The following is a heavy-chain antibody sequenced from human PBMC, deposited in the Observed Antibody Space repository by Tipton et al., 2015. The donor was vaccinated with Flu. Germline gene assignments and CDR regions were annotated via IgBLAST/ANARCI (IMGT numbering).Heavy chain of an antibody. CDR3: ARRDYSNYVSDPKSWFDP. J-gene: IGHJ5*02. CDR1: VGSFSGYY. V-gene: IGHV4-34*01. D-gene: IGHD4-11*01. Sequence: TLSLTCAVYVGSFSGYYWSWIRQSPGKGLEWIGEINHSGSANYNPSLKSRVTISVDTSKNQFSLKVNSVTAADTGVYYCARRDYSNYVSDPKSWFDPWGRGTLVTVSS. CDR2: INHSGSA.